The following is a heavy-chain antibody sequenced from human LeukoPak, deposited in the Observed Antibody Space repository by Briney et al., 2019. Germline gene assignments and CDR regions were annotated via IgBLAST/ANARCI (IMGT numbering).Heavy chain of an antibody. V-gene: IGHV3-15*01. CDR3: AKDHNNVWFGGLFDY. CDR1: GFTFSNAW. Sequence: GGSLRLSCAASGFTFSNAWMSWVRQAPGKGLEWVGRIKSKTDGGTTDYAAPVKGRFTISRDDSKNTLYLQMNSLRAEDTAVYYCAKDHNNVWFGGLFDYWGQGTLVTVSS. D-gene: IGHD3-10*01. CDR2: IKSKTDGGTT. J-gene: IGHJ4*02.